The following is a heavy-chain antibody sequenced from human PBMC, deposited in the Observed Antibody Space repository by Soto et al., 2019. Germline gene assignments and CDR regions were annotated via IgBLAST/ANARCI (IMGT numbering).Heavy chain of an antibody. V-gene: IGHV3-72*01. Sequence: GGSLRLSCVASGLTFSAHYMDWVHQAPGKGLEWVGRIRNKDKKYTTEYAASVKGRFITSRDDSKNSLYLQVNSLRTEDTAVYYCVRVSANCGGDCYSDYFDYWGQGVVVTVSS. CDR1: GLTFSAHY. D-gene: IGHD2-21*02. CDR2: IRNKDKKYTT. CDR3: VRVSANCGGDCYSDYFDY. J-gene: IGHJ4*02.